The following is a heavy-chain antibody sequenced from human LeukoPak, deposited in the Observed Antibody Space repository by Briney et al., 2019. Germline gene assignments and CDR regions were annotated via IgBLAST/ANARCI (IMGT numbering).Heavy chain of an antibody. J-gene: IGHJ6*02. D-gene: IGHD3-10*01. CDR3: AKGQITMVRGVISSGMDV. CDR1: GFTFSSYA. Sequence: GGSLRLSCAASGFTFSSYAMSWVRQAPGKGLEWVSAISDSGGSTYYADSVKGRFTISRDNSKNTLYLQMNSLRAEDTAVYYCAKGQITMVRGVISSGMDVWGQGTTVTVSS. V-gene: IGHV3-23*01. CDR2: ISDSGGST.